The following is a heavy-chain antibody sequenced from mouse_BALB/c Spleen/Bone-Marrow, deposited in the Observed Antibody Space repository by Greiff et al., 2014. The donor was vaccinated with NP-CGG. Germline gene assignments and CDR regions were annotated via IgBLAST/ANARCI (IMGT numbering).Heavy chain of an antibody. CDR1: GFTFSDYY. V-gene: IGHV5-4*02. Sequence: EVKLVESGGGLVKPGGSLKLSCAASGFTFSDYYMYWVRQTPEKRLEWVATISDGGSYTYYPDSVKGRFTISRDNAKNNLYLQMSSLKSEDTAMYYCVRVLRPHYYAMDYWGQGTSVTVSS. CDR2: ISDGGSYT. J-gene: IGHJ4*01. D-gene: IGHD1-2*01. CDR3: VRVLRPHYYAMDY.